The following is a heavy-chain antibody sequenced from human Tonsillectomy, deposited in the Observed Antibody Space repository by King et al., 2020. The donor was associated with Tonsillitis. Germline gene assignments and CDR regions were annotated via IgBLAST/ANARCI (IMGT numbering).Heavy chain of an antibody. CDR2: IHYSGST. V-gene: IGHV4-59*08. D-gene: IGHD3-10*01. CDR3: ARLGVGVYYYYMDV. J-gene: IGHJ6*03. CDR1: GGSIRGYY. Sequence: QLQESGPGLVKPSETLSLTCIVSGGSIRGYYWSWIRQPPGKELQWIGFIHYSGSTSYHPSLKSRGTISVDTSKNQFSLKLSSVTAADTAVYYCARLGVGVYYYYMDVWGKGTTVTVSS.